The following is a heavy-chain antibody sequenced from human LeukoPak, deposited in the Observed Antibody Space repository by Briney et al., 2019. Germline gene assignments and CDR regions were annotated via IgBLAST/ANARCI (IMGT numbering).Heavy chain of an antibody. CDR2: IYYSGST. J-gene: IGHJ4*02. CDR1: GGSISSHY. D-gene: IGHD3-16*01. V-gene: IGHV4-59*11. CDR3: ARTMEVMETGGYYFDY. Sequence: PSETLSLTCTVSGGSISSHYWGWIRQPPGKGLEWIGYIYYSGSTNYNPSLKSRVTISVDTSKNQFSLKLSSVTAADTAVYYCARTMEVMETGGYYFDYWGQGTLVTVSS.